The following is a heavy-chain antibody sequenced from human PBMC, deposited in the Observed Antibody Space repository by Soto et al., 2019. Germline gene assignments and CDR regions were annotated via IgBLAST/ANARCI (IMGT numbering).Heavy chain of an antibody. CDR3: SRSGVAGLGYYCDY. CDR2: IYWDDDK. Sequence: QITLKESGPTLVKPTQTLTLTCTFSGFSLSTTRVAVGWIRQPPGKALEWLALIYWDDDKRYSPFLKSRLTITKDTSKTLVVPTITNMDPVDTATYYCSRSGVAGLGYYCDYWGHGTLVTVSS. D-gene: IGHD6-19*01. J-gene: IGHJ4*01. CDR1: GFSLSTTRVA. V-gene: IGHV2-5*02.